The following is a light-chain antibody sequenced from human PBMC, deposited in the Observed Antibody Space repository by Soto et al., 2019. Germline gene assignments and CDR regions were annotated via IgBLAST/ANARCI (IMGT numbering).Light chain of an antibody. Sequence: QSALTQPRSVSGSPGQSVTISCTGTSSDVAIYNYISWYQQHPGEAPKLMIHDVSERPSGVPDRFSGSKSGNTASLTISGLQAEDEDDYYCCSYAGSYTFARNVFGTGTKVAVL. CDR1: SSDVAIYNY. J-gene: IGLJ1*01. CDR3: CSYAGSYTFARNV. CDR2: DVS. V-gene: IGLV2-11*01.